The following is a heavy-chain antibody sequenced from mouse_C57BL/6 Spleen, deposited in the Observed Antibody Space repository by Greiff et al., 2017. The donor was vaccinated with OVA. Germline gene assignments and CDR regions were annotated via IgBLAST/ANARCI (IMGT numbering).Heavy chain of an antibody. CDR2: IYPGNSYT. D-gene: IGHD2-5*01. J-gene: IGHJ4*01. CDR1: FSTFTISF. CDR3: TRYYSNYEDYYAMDY. V-gene: IGHV1-5*01. Sequence: VQLQPSFPFLSLPFSSFPISFPPSFSTFTISFIHSVKHSPLHFLELLGSIYPGNSYTIYNQKFKGKAKLTAVTSASTAYMELSSLTNEDSAVYYCTRYYSNYEDYYAMDYWGQGTSVTVSS.